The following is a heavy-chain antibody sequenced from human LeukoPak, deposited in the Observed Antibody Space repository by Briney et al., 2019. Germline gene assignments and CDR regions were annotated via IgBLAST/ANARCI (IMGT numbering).Heavy chain of an antibody. Sequence: SVKVSCKASGGTFSSYAISWVRQVPGQGLEWMGGIIPIFGTANYAQKFQGRVTITADESTSTAYMELSSLRSEDTAVYYCARDRGYSYGSPFDYWGQGTLVTVSS. V-gene: IGHV1-69*13. CDR2: IIPIFGTA. J-gene: IGHJ4*02. CDR1: GGTFSSYA. D-gene: IGHD5-18*01. CDR3: ARDRGYSYGSPFDY.